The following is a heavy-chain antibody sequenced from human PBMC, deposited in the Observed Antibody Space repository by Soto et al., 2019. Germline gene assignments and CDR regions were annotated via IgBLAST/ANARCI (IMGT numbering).Heavy chain of an antibody. CDR2: ISITTNYI. J-gene: IGHJ4*02. CDR3: ARESEDLTSNFDY. CDR1: GFTLTRYR. Sequence: PXGSLRLCCAASGFTLTRYRMNWVRQAPGKGLEWVSSISITTNYIYYGDSMKGRFTISRDNAKNSLYLEMNSLRAEDTAVYYCARESEDLTSNFDYWGQGTLVTVSS. V-gene: IGHV3-21*06.